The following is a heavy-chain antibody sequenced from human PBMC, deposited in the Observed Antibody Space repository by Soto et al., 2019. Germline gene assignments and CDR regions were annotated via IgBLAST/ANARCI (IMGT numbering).Heavy chain of an antibody. CDR1: GGAMRRRGWP. CDR2: IYYRGST. J-gene: IGHJ5*02. D-gene: IGHD6-13*01. CDR3: ARRARAAGTDWWFDP. V-gene: IGHV4-39*01. Sequence: TVCRTWTVGGGAMRRRGWPWVGIRQPPGKGLEWIGSIYYRGSTYYSPSLKSRVTISVDTSKNQFSLKLSSVTAADTAVYYCARRARAAGTDWWFDPWGQG.